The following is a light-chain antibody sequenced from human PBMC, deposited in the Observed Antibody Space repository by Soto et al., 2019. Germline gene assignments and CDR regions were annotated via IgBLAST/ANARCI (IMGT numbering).Light chain of an antibody. V-gene: IGLV2-8*01. Sequence: QSALTQPPSASGSPGQSVTISCTGTSSDVGGYNYVSWYQQHPGKAPKLMIYEVSKRPSGVPARFSGSKSGNTASLTVSGLQAEYEADYYCSSYAGSNNLGFGGGTKVTVL. CDR1: SSDVGGYNY. CDR3: SSYAGSNNLG. CDR2: EVS. J-gene: IGLJ3*02.